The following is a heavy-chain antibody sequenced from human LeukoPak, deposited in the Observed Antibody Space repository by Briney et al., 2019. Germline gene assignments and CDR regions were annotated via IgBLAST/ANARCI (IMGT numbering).Heavy chain of an antibody. Sequence: SETLSLTCTVSGGSISSYYWSWIRQPAGKGLEWIGRIYTSGSTNYNPSLKSRVTMSVDTSKNQFYLKMSSVTAADTVVYYCAREYEYSGSSSLYYYYYYGMDVWGQGTTVTVSS. CDR3: AREYEYSGSSSLYYYYYYGMDV. J-gene: IGHJ6*02. CDR2: IYTSGST. V-gene: IGHV4-4*07. D-gene: IGHD1-26*01. CDR1: GGSISSYY.